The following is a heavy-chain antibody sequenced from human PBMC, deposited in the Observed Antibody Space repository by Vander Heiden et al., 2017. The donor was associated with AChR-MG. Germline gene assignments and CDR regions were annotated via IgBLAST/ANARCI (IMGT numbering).Heavy chain of an antibody. Sequence: QVQLVQSGAEVKKPGSSVKVSCKASGGTFSSYAIGWVRKAPGQGLEWMGGIIPIFGTANYAQKFQGRVTITADKSTSTAYMELSSLRSEDTAVYYCARVFYDFWSGYYTFSGFDYWGQGTLVTVSS. CDR1: GGTFSSYA. V-gene: IGHV1-69*06. J-gene: IGHJ4*02. CDR2: IIPIFGTA. CDR3: ARVFYDFWSGYYTFSGFDY. D-gene: IGHD3-3*01.